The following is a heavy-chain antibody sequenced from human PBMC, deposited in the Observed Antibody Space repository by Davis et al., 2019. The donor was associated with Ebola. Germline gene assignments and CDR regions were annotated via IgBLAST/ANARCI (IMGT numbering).Heavy chain of an antibody. J-gene: IGHJ4*02. V-gene: IGHV4-61*08. D-gene: IGHD3-3*01. CDR2: IYYSGST. Sequence: MPSETLSLTCAVSGGSISSGGYSWSWIRQPPGKGLEWIGYIYYSGSTNYNPSLKSRVTISVDTSKNQFSLKLSSVTAADTAVYYCARSNFWSGFDYWGQGTLVTVSS. CDR1: GGSISSGGYS. CDR3: ARSNFWSGFDY.